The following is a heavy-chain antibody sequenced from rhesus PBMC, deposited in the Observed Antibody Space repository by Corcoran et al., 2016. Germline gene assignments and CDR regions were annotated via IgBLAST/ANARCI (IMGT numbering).Heavy chain of an antibody. D-gene: IGHD2-15*01. V-gene: IGHV4-147*01. CDR1: GGPISDSYY. CDR3: ATDLQYCSSTYCSHFHDY. CDR2: IHGSWRNH. Sequence: QVQLQESGPGLVKHSETLSITCTVSGGPISDSYYWSVICTPQGEGLDWMGRIHGSWRNHIYKASRTIRVTILQDTSKSQFFLKVTTVTAADTAVYYCATDLQYCSSTYCSHFHDYWGQGVLVTVSS. J-gene: IGHJ4*01.